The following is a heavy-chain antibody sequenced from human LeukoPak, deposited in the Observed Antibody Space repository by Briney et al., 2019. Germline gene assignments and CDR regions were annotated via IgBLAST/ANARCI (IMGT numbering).Heavy chain of an antibody. CDR2: ISYDGHNE. CDR1: GFTFSGYG. Sequence: GGSLRLSCAASGFTFSGYGMHWVRQAPGKGLEWVAVISYDGHNEYYADSVKGRFTISRDNSKNTLYLQMNSLRAEDTAVYYCARDLYADYVWGSFDYWGQGTLVTVSS. J-gene: IGHJ4*02. CDR3: ARDLYADYVWGSFDY. D-gene: IGHD3-16*01. V-gene: IGHV3-30*03.